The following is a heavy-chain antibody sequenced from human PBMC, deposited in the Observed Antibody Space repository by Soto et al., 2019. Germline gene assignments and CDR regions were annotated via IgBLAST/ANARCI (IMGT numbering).Heavy chain of an antibody. J-gene: IGHJ6*02. CDR1: GYSFTSYW. Sequence: GVSLKISCKGSGYSFTSYWISWVRQMPGKGLEWMGRIDPSDSYTNYSPSFQGHVTISADESISTAYLQWSSLKASDTAMYYCARRGVHSYYYYGMDVWGQGTTVTVSS. V-gene: IGHV5-10-1*01. CDR2: IDPSDSYT. CDR3: ARRGVHSYYYYGMDV. D-gene: IGHD3-10*01.